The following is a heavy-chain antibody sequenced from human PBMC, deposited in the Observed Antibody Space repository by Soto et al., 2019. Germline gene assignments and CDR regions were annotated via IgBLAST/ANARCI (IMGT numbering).Heavy chain of an antibody. CDR1: GGSISSGGYY. CDR2: VYYSGST. V-gene: IGHV4-31*03. D-gene: IGHD6-19*01. J-gene: IGHJ1*01. CDR3: ARGLAVAGKYFQH. Sequence: SETLSLTCTVSGGSISSGGYYWSWIRQHPGKGLEWIGYVYYSGSTYYNPSLKSRVTISVDTSKNQFSLKLSSVTAADTAVYYCARGLAVAGKYFQHWGQGTLVTVSS.